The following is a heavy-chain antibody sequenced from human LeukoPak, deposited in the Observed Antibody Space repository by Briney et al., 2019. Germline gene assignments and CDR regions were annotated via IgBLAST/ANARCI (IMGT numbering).Heavy chain of an antibody. CDR1: GYTSTSYD. J-gene: IGHJ4*02. CDR3: ARGQYLGVLWFGESATGNDY. D-gene: IGHD3-10*01. Sequence: GASVKVSCRASGYTSTSYDINWVRQATGQGLEWMGRMNPNSGNTGYAQKFQGRVTMTRNTSISTAYMELSSLRSEDTAVYYCARGQYLGVLWFGESATGNDYWGQGTLVTVSS. CDR2: MNPNSGNT. V-gene: IGHV1-8*01.